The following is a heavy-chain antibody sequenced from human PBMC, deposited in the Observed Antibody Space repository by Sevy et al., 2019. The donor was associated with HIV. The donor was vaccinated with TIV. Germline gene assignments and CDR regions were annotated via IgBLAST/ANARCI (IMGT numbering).Heavy chain of an antibody. CDR2: ISYDGRNDK. CDR3: ARDRGEILSSAFDY. Sequence: GGSLRLSCAASGFTFSDYRMHWVRQAPGKGQEWVAVISYDGRNDKYNADSVKGRFTISRDNSKNTVYLQMNSLRAEDTAIYYCARDRGEILSSAFDYWGQGTLVTVSS. CDR1: GFTFSDYR. J-gene: IGHJ4*02. V-gene: IGHV3-30*04. D-gene: IGHD3-16*01.